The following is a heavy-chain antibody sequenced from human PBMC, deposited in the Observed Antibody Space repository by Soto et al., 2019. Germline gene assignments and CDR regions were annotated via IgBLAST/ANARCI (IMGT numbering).Heavy chain of an antibody. CDR1: GYTFTGYY. J-gene: IGHJ6*02. Sequence: ASVKVSCKASGYTFTGYYMHWVRQAPGQGLEWMGWINPNSGGTNYAQKFQGRVTMTRDTSISTAYMELSRLRSDDTAVYYCARGYCSSTSCYNSHYYYYGMDVWGQGTTVTVSS. V-gene: IGHV1-2*02. D-gene: IGHD2-2*02. CDR2: INPNSGGT. CDR3: ARGYCSSTSCYNSHYYYYGMDV.